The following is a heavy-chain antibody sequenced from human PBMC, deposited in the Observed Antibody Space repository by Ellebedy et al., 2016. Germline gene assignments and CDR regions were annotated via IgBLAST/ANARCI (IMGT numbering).Heavy chain of an antibody. CDR3: ARGRYYGSGSYPGWFDP. CDR2: INHSGST. J-gene: IGHJ5*02. V-gene: IGHV4-34*01. CDR1: GGSFSGYH. D-gene: IGHD3-10*01. Sequence: SETLSLXXAVYGGSFSGYHWSWIRQHQGKGLEWIGEINHSGSTNYNPSLKSRVTISVDTSKNQFSLKLSSVTAADTAVYYCARGRYYGSGSYPGWFDPWGQGTLVTVSS.